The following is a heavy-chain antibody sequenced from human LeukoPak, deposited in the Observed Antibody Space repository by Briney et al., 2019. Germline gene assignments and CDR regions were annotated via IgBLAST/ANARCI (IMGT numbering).Heavy chain of an antibody. Sequence: ASVKVSCKASGYTCTSYYMHWVRQAPGQGLEWMGRIIPIFGTANYAQKFQGRVTITTDESTSTAYMELSSLRSEDTAVYYCARGIVGATTGDAFDIWGQGTMVTVSS. CDR1: GYTCTSYY. J-gene: IGHJ3*02. CDR3: ARGIVGATTGDAFDI. D-gene: IGHD1-26*01. V-gene: IGHV1-69*05. CDR2: IIPIFGTA.